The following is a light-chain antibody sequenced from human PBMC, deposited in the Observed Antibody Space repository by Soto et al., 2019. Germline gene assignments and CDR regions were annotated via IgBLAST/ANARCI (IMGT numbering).Light chain of an antibody. J-gene: IGKJ1*01. CDR2: GAS. Sequence: EFVLTQSPGTLSLSPGERATLSCRASQTVRDNYLAWYQQKPGQAPRLLISGASSRATGVPARVSASGSGTAFTLTITSLQSDDFAVYYCQQYADWPTTFGQGTKVDIK. CDR1: QTVRDNY. V-gene: IGKV3-20*01. CDR3: QQYADWPTT.